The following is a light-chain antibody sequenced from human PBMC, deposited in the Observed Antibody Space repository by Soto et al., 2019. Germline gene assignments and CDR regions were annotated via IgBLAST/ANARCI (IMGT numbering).Light chain of an antibody. J-gene: IGLJ2*01. CDR2: DVR. CDR3: TSYTSSSTRGV. CDR1: SRDVGGYNY. Sequence: QSALTQPASVSGSPGQSITISCTGTSRDVGGYNYVSWYQQHPGKAPKLMIYDVRSRPSGVSNRCSGSKSGNTASLTISGLQAEDEADYYCTSYTSSSTRGVFGGGTKLTVL. V-gene: IGLV2-14*03.